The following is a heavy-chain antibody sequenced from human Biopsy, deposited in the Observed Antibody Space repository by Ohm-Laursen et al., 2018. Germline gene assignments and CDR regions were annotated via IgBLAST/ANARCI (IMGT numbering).Heavy chain of an antibody. V-gene: IGHV3-9*01. J-gene: IGHJ3*02. D-gene: IGHD5-24*01. CDR1: GFNFDDFA. CDR2: ISWNSGRI. Sequence: SLRLSCSASGFNFDDFAMHWVRQTPGKGLEWVSGISWNSGRIAYADSVKGRFTISRDNAKNSLYLQMNRLRAEDTALYYCAKGQAPDGYNYAFDIWGQGTMLTVSS. CDR3: AKGQAPDGYNYAFDI.